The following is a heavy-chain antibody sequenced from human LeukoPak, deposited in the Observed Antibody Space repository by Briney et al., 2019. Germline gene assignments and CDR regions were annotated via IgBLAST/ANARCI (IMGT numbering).Heavy chain of an antibody. CDR2: IYYSGST. CDR3: ARGGRGDSSGYYIYYFDY. J-gene: IGHJ4*02. Sequence: SETLSLTCTVSGGSISSSSYYWGWIRQPPGKGLEWIGSIYYSGSTYYNPSLKSRVTISVDTSKNQFSLKLSSVTAADTAVYYCARGGRGDSSGYYIYYFDYWGQGTLVTVSS. CDR1: GGSISSSSYY. D-gene: IGHD3-22*01. V-gene: IGHV4-39*07.